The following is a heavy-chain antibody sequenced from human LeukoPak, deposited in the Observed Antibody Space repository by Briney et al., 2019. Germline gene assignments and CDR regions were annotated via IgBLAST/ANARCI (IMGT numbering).Heavy chain of an antibody. V-gene: IGHV1-69*13. CDR1: GGTFSSYA. CDR3: ARERIAARPGYYYGMDV. J-gene: IGHJ6*02. CDR2: IIPIFGTA. Sequence: ASVKVSCKASGGTFSSYAISWVRQAPGQGLEWMGGIIPIFGTANYAQKFQGRVTITADESTSTAYMELSSLRSEDTAVYYCARERIAARPGYYYGMDVWGQGTTVTVSS. D-gene: IGHD6-6*01.